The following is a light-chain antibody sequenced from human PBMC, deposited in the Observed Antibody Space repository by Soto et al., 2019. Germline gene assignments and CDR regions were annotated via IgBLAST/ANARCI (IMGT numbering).Light chain of an antibody. CDR3: CSYAGSSTFVV. Sequence: QSVLTQPASVSGSPGQSITISCTGTSSDGGSYNLVSWYKQHPGKAPKLMIYEGSKRPSGVSNRFSGYKSGNTASLTISGLQAEDDSDYYCCSYAGSSTFVVFGGGTKLTV. CDR2: EGS. CDR1: SSDGGSYNL. V-gene: IGLV2-23*03. J-gene: IGLJ2*01.